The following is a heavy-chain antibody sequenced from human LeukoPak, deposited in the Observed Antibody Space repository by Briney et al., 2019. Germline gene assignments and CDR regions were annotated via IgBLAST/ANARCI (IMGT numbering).Heavy chain of an antibody. CDR2: IYTSGST. V-gene: IGHV4-4*09. CDR1: GGSISSYY. J-gene: IGHJ4*02. Sequence: SETLSLTCTVSGGSISSYYWSWIRQPPGKGLEWIGYIYTSGSTNYNPSLKSRVTISVDTSKNQFSLKLSSVTAADTAVYYCARGELLQNYFDYWGQGTLVTVSS. CDR3: ARGELLQNYFDY. D-gene: IGHD2-15*01.